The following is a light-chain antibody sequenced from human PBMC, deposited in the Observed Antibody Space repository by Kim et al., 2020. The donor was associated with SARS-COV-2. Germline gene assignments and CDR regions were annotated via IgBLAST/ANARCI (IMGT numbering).Light chain of an antibody. CDR3: QDYSTAPWT. CDR1: HGINNY. CDR2: GAS. Sequence: ASVGDRVTITCRASHGINNYLAWYQQKPGKVPQLLIFGASTLQLGVPSRFSGSGSGTDFTLTISILQLEDVATYYCQDYSTAPWTFGHGTKVDIK. J-gene: IGKJ1*01. V-gene: IGKV1-27*01.